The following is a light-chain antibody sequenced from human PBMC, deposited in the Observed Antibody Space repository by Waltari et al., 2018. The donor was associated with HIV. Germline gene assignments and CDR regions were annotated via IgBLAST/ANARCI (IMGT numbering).Light chain of an antibody. CDR1: SSNRGANS. Sequence: QSVLTQPPSTSAAAGQKVTISCSGSSSNRGANSVAWYRQRPGTAPELLIYDNNNRFPGIPDRFSGSKSGTSATLVISGLQPGDEADYYCGAWDNTLRGALFGGGTKLTVL. V-gene: IGLV1-51*01. CDR3: GAWDNTLRGAL. J-gene: IGLJ2*01. CDR2: DNN.